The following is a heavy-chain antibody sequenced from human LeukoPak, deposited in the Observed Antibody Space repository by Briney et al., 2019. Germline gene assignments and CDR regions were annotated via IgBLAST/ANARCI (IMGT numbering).Heavy chain of an antibody. CDR1: GDSITNYF. CDR2: IYYTGNT. D-gene: IGHD2-15*01. J-gene: IGHJ4*02. Sequence: SETLSLTCTVSGDSITNYFWSWIRQPPGKGLEWIGYIYYTGNTNYKPSLKSRVTISVDTSTNQFSLRLRSVAAADTAVYYCARGRVAYSAYYFDYWGRGTLVTVSS. CDR3: ARGRVAYSAYYFDY. V-gene: IGHV4-59*01.